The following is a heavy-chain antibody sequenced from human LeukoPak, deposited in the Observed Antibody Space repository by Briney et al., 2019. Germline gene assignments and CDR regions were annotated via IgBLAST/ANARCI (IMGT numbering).Heavy chain of an antibody. CDR1: GYTFTSYY. J-gene: IGHJ4*02. CDR2: INPSGGST. D-gene: IGHD6-19*01. Sequence: ASVKVSCKASGYTFTSYYMHWVRQAPGQGLEWMGIINPSGGSTSYAQKFQGRVTMTRDMSTSTVYMELSSLRSEDTAVYYCARDFGQWLPPDYWGQGTLVTVSS. V-gene: IGHV1-46*01. CDR3: ARDFGQWLPPDY.